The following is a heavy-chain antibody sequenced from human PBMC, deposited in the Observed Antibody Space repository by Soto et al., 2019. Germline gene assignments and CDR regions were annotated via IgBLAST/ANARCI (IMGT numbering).Heavy chain of an antibody. Sequence: QVQLQQWGAGLLKPSETLSLTCAVYGGSFSGYYWSWIRQPPGKGLEWIGEINHSGSTNYNPSLKGRVTIAVDTSRNQFSLKLSSVTAADTVVYYCARGWGRIFDYWGQGTRVTVSS. D-gene: IGHD7-27*01. CDR2: INHSGST. CDR1: GGSFSGYY. CDR3: ARGWGRIFDY. V-gene: IGHV4-34*01. J-gene: IGHJ4*02.